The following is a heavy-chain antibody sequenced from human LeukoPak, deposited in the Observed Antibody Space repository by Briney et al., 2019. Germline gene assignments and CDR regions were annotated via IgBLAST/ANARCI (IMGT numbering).Heavy chain of an antibody. Sequence: GGSLRLSCAASGFTFSTYTMNWVRQAPGKGLEWVSSISSSSSYIYYADSVKGRFTISRDNAKNSLYLQMNSLRAEDTAVYYCARDLTDVPDYWGQGTLVTVSS. J-gene: IGHJ4*02. V-gene: IGHV3-21*01. D-gene: IGHD3-10*02. CDR1: GFTFSTYT. CDR3: ARDLTDVPDY. CDR2: ISSSSSYI.